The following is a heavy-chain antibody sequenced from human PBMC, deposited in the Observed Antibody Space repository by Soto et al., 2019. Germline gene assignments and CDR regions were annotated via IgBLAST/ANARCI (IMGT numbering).Heavy chain of an antibody. D-gene: IGHD2-2*01. CDR2: INWNGGST. CDR3: ARVRVPADFWYSFPNYYYYMDV. J-gene: IGHJ6*03. V-gene: IGHV3-20*01. CDR1: GFTFDDYG. Sequence: GGSLRLSCAASGFTFDDYGMSWVRQAPGKGLEWVSGINWNGGSTGYADSVKGRFTISRDNAKNSLYLQMNSLRAEDTALYHCARVRVPADFWYSFPNYYYYMDVWGKGTTVTVSS.